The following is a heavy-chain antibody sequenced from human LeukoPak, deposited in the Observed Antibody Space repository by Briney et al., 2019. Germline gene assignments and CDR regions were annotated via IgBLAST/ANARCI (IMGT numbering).Heavy chain of an antibody. Sequence: SETLSLTCTVSGGSVSSGSYYWSWIRQPPGKGLEWIGYIYYSGSTNYNPSLKSRVTISVDTSKNQFSLKLSSVTAADTAVYYCARDVGHNGFDCWGQGTLVTVSS. V-gene: IGHV4-61*01. CDR3: ARDVGHNGFDC. CDR1: GGSVSSGSYY. D-gene: IGHD2-8*01. CDR2: IYYSGST. J-gene: IGHJ4*02.